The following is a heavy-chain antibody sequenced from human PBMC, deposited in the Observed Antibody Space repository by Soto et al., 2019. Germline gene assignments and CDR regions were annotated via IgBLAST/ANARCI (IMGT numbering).Heavy chain of an antibody. V-gene: IGHV4-39*01. CDR3: ARHVGSSFWFDP. CDR2: IYYSGST. J-gene: IGHJ5*02. Sequence: KPSETLSLTCTVSGGSISSSSYYWGWIRQPPGKGLEWIGSIYYSGSTYYNPSLKSRVTISVDTSKNQFSLKLSSVTAADTAVYYCARHVGSSFWFDPWGQGTLVTVSS. CDR1: GGSISSSSYY. D-gene: IGHD6-6*01.